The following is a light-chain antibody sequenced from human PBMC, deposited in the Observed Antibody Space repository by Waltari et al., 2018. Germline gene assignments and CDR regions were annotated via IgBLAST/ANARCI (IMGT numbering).Light chain of an antibody. CDR3: LQDSFYPHT. J-gene: IGKJ2*01. CDR2: SAS. Sequence: DIQMTQSPSSLSASVGDRVTITCRASQGIGNDLGWYQQKTGKAPKRLIYSASSLQSGGPSMFSGSGSGTEFSLTISSLQPEDIATYYCLQDSFYPHTFGQGTKVEIK. CDR1: QGIGND. V-gene: IGKV1-17*01.